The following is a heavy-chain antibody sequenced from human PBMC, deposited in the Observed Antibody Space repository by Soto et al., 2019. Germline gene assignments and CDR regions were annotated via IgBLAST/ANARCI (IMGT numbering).Heavy chain of an antibody. Sequence: ASVKLSSKVSGYSLTGLSMQWVRQAPGKGLEWMGGFDPEDGETIYAQKFQGRVTMTEDTSTDTAYMELSSLRSEDTAVYYCATRPKLKDIVVVVAATAPFDYWGQGTLVTVSS. CDR1: GYSLTGLS. V-gene: IGHV1-24*01. CDR2: FDPEDGET. D-gene: IGHD2-15*01. J-gene: IGHJ4*02. CDR3: ATRPKLKDIVVVVAATAPFDY.